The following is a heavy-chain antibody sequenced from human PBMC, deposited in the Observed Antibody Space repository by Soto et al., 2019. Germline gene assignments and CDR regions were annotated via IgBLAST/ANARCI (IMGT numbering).Heavy chain of an antibody. D-gene: IGHD3-10*01. Sequence: ASVKVSCKASGYTFTSYDINWVRQATGQGLEWMGWMNPNSGNTGYAQKFQGRVTMTRNTSISTAYMELSSLRSEDTAVYYCARQVGGSGSYYMARRFDPWGQGTLVTVSS. CDR2: MNPNSGNT. CDR3: ARQVGGSGSYYMARRFDP. CDR1: GYTFTSYD. V-gene: IGHV1-8*01. J-gene: IGHJ5*02.